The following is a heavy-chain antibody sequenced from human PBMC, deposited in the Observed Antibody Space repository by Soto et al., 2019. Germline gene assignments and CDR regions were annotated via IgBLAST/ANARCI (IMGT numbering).Heavy chain of an antibody. CDR1: GGTFSSYA. Sequence: SVKVSCKASGGTFSSYAISWVRQAPGHGLEWMGGIVPIFGTANYEQKFQGRVTITADESTSTAYMELSSLRSEDTAVYYCARGLVTTESRYYDYGMDVWGQGTTVTVSS. CDR2: IVPIFGTA. V-gene: IGHV1-69*13. CDR3: ARGLVTTESRYYDYGMDV. D-gene: IGHD4-4*01. J-gene: IGHJ6*02.